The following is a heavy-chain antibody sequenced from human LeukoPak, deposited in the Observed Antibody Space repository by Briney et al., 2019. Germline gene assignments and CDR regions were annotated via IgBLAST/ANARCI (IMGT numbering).Heavy chain of an antibody. CDR1: GFTFSSYA. D-gene: IGHD1-26*01. CDR2: ISSNGGST. Sequence: GGSLRLSCSASGFTFSSYAMHWVRQAPGKGLEYVSAISSNGGSTYYADSVKGRFTISRDNSTNTLYLQMSSLRAEDTAVYYCVKDGSRSGSYSGILDYWGQGTLVTVSS. V-gene: IGHV3-64D*06. CDR3: VKDGSRSGSYSGILDY. J-gene: IGHJ4*02.